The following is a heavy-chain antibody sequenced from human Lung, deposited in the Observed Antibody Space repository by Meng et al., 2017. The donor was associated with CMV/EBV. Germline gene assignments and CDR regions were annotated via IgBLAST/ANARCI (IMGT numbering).Heavy chain of an antibody. Sequence: SETLSLTCTVSGGSISSYYWSWIRQPPGKGLEWIGYIYYSGSTNYNPSLKSRVTISVDTSKNRFSLKLSSVTAADTAVYYCARDGRGSRATRYVDYFDYWGQGTLVTVSS. V-gene: IGHV4-59*01. D-gene: IGHD2-2*01. J-gene: IGHJ4*02. CDR1: GGSISSYY. CDR2: IYYSGST. CDR3: ARDGRGSRATRYVDYFDY.